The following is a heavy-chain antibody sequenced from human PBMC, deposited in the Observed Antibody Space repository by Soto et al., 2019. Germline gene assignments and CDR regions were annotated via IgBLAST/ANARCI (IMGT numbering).Heavy chain of an antibody. CDR3: GKDATYDSRGYYFYYGPDV. Sequence: QVQLVESGGGVIQPGRSLRLSCAASGLTFSTYGMHWVRQAPGKGLEWVGLISYDGRYKYYPDSVKGRFTISRDNSKNTLYLQMNSLRPEDTAVYYCGKDATYDSRGYYFYYGPDVWGQGTTVTVSS. D-gene: IGHD3-22*01. CDR2: ISYDGRYK. V-gene: IGHV3-30*18. CDR1: GLTFSTYG. J-gene: IGHJ6*02.